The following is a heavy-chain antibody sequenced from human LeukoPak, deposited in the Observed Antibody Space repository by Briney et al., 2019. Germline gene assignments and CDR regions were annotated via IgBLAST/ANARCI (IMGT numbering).Heavy chain of an antibody. CDR3: AKDYVRDGYNYGVFQN. CDR2: ISGDGGST. J-gene: IGHJ4*02. CDR1: GFTFDEHA. V-gene: IGHV3-43*02. D-gene: IGHD5-24*01. Sequence: GGSLRLSCAASGFTFDEHAMHWVRQAPGKGLEWVSLISGDGGSTYYVVSVKGRFTISRDNSKNSLYLHMNSLTTEDTALYYCAKDYVRDGYNYGVFQNWGRGTLVTVSS.